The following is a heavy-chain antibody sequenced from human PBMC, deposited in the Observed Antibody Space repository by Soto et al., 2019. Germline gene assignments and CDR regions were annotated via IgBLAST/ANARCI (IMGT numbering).Heavy chain of an antibody. Sequence: PGESLKISCKGSGYSFTSYWIGWVRQMPGKGLEWMGIIYPGDSDTRYSPSFQGQVTISADKSISTAYLQWSSLKASDTAMYYCARSNGIVATISYYYGMDVWGQGTTVTVSS. CDR3: ARSNGIVATISYYYGMDV. CDR1: GYSFTSYW. CDR2: IYPGDSDT. D-gene: IGHD5-12*01. V-gene: IGHV5-51*01. J-gene: IGHJ6*02.